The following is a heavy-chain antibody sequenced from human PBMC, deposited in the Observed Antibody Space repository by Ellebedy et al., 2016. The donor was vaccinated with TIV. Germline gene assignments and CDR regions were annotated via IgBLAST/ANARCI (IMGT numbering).Heavy chain of an antibody. Sequence: GESLKISCAASGITFSQYWMNWVRQAPGKGLEWLANINQDGTVPDYLDSLKGRFSISRDNAKRSLFLQMNSLRVDDTAVYYCVTWGQSYGRWGQGSLVTISS. CDR1: GITFSQYW. J-gene: IGHJ4*02. CDR3: VTWGQSYGR. CDR2: INQDGTVP. D-gene: IGHD3-16*01. V-gene: IGHV3-7*03.